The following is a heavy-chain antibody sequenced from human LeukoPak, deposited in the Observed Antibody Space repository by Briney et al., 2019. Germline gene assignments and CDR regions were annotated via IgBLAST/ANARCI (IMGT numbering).Heavy chain of an antibody. Sequence: SQTLSLTCTVSGGSISSGDYYWSWIRQPPGKGLEWIRYIYYSGSTNYNPSLKSRVTISVDTSKNQFSLKLSSVTAADTAVYYCAREQDSSSSSAFDIWGQGTMVTVSS. CDR3: AREQDSSSSSAFDI. V-gene: IGHV4-61*08. J-gene: IGHJ3*02. CDR1: GGSISSGDYY. CDR2: IYYSGST. D-gene: IGHD6-6*01.